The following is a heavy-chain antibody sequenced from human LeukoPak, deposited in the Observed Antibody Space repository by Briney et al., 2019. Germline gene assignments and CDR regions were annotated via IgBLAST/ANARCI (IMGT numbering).Heavy chain of an antibody. D-gene: IGHD6-19*01. Sequence: SETLSLTCAVYGGSFSGYYWSWIRQPPGKGLEWIGEINHSGSTNYNPSLKSRVTISVDTSKNQFSLKLSSVTAADTAVYYCARSYLGGWYYFDYWGQGTLVTVSS. J-gene: IGHJ4*02. CDR1: GGSFSGYY. CDR2: INHSGST. V-gene: IGHV4-34*01. CDR3: ARSYLGGWYYFDY.